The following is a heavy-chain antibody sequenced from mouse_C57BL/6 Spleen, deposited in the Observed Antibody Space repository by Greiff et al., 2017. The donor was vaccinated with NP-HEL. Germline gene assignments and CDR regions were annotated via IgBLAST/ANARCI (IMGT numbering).Heavy chain of an antibody. CDR2: INPNYGTT. J-gene: IGHJ1*03. CDR3: ARCLGSSYPCYFDV. CDR1: GYSFTDYN. Sequence: LVESGPELVKPGASVKISCKASGYSFTDYNMNWVKQSNGKSLEWIGVINPNYGTTSYNQKFKGKATLTVDQSSSTAYMQLNSLTSEDSAVYYCARCLGSSYPCYFDVWGTGTTVTVSS. D-gene: IGHD1-1*01. V-gene: IGHV1-39*01.